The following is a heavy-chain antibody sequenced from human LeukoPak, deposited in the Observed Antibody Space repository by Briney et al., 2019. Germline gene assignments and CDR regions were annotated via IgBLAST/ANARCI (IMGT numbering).Heavy chain of an antibody. V-gene: IGHV3-23*01. D-gene: IGHD5-12*01. CDR2: ISGSGGST. J-gene: IGHJ4*02. CDR3: AKDIVATTDYFDY. CDR1: GFTSSSYA. Sequence: PGGSLRLSCAASGFTSSSYAMSWVRQAPGKGLEWVSAISGSGGSTYYADSVKGRFTISRDNSKNTLYLQMNSLRAEDTAVYYCAKDIVATTDYFDYWGQGTLVTVSS.